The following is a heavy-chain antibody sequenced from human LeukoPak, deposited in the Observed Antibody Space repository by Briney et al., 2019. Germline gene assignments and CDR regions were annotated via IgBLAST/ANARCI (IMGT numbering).Heavy chain of an antibody. V-gene: IGHV5-51*01. CDR2: IYPGDSDT. CDR1: GYSLTSYW. CDR3: ARLDARCSSTSCHTYYYYGMDV. D-gene: IGHD2-2*01. Sequence: GESLKISCKGSGYSLTSYWIGWVRQMPGKGLEWMGIIYPGDSDTRYSPSFQGQVTISADKSISTAYLQWSSLKASDTAMYYCARLDARCSSTSCHTYYYYGMDVWGQGTTVTVSS. J-gene: IGHJ6*02.